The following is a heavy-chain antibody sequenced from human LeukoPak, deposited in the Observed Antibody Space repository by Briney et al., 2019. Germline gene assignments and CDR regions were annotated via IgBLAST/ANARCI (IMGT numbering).Heavy chain of an antibody. CDR3: ATHSGNNFHFDY. J-gene: IGHJ4*02. D-gene: IGHD1-26*01. V-gene: IGHV1-2*02. CDR1: GYTFTIYD. Sequence: ASVKVSCKASGYTFTIYDINSVRRAPGQGLEWMGWINPKTGGTHYAQKFQGRITLTRDTSISTAYMELSGLRSADTAIYYCATHSGNNFHFDYWGQGALVTVSS. CDR2: INPKTGGT.